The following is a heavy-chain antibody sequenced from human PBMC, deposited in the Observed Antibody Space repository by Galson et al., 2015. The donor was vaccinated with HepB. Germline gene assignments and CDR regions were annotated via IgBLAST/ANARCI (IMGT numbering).Heavy chain of an antibody. Sequence: LRLSCAASGFTLSSYAMSWVRQAPGKGLEWVSGISGSGGTTYYADSVKGRFTISRDNSKNTLYLQMNSLRAEDTAIYYCAIGGGPARPLGYWGQGTLVTVSS. CDR3: AIGGGPARPLGY. CDR2: ISGSGGTT. V-gene: IGHV3-23*01. J-gene: IGHJ4*02. CDR1: GFTLSSYA. D-gene: IGHD6-6*01.